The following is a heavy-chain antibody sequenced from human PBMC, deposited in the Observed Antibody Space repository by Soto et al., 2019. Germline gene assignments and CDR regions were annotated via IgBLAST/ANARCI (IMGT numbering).Heavy chain of an antibody. V-gene: IGHV3-13*04. CDR1: GFTFSSYD. Sequence: GGSLRLSCAASGFTFSSYDMHWVRQATGKGLEWVSAIGTAGDTYYPGSVKGRFTISRENAKNSLYLQMNSLRAGVTAVYYCARAIYYYIFTGYPAPPDYWGQGTLVTVSS. D-gene: IGHD3-9*01. J-gene: IGHJ4*02. CDR2: IGTAGDT. CDR3: ARAIYYYIFTGYPAPPDY.